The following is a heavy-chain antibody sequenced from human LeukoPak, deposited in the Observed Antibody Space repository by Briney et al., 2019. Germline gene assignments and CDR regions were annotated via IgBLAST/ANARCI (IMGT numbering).Heavy chain of an antibody. V-gene: IGHV3-74*01. D-gene: IGHD1-26*01. CDR1: GFTFSSYW. CDR3: ARGGTPPEALGDAFDI. J-gene: IGHJ3*02. CDR2: INSDGSDT. Sequence: PGGSLRLSCAASGFTFSSYWMHWVRQCPGKGLVPVSRINSDGSDTRYADSVKGRFTISRDNAKNTLSLQMNSLRVEDTAVYFCARGGTPPEALGDAFDIWGQGTMVTVSS.